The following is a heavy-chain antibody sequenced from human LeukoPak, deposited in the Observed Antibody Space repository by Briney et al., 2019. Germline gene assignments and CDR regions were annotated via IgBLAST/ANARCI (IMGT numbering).Heavy chain of an antibody. CDR1: GFTFSSYW. CDR2: INSDGSST. V-gene: IGHV3-74*01. CDR3: ARYSSGWDYYYYMDV. J-gene: IGHJ6*03. D-gene: IGHD6-19*01. Sequence: GGSLRLSCAASGFTFSSYWMHWVRQAPGKGLVWVSRINSDGSSTSYADSVKGRFTISRDNAKNTLYLQMNSLRAEDTAVYYCARYSSGWDYYYYMDVWGKGTTVTISS.